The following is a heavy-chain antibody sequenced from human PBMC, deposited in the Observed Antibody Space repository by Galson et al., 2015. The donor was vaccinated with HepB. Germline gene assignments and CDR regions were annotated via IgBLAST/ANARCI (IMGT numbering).Heavy chain of an antibody. CDR2: TYYRSKWYN. D-gene: IGHD6-19*01. CDR1: GDSVSSNSAA. Sequence: CAISGDSVSSNSAAWNWIRQPPSRGLEWLGRTYYRSKWYNDYAVSVKSRITINPDTSKNQFSLQLNSVTPEDTAVYYCARDRGQWLVLNNWFDPWGQGTLVTVSS. J-gene: IGHJ5*02. CDR3: ARDRGQWLVLNNWFDP. V-gene: IGHV6-1*01.